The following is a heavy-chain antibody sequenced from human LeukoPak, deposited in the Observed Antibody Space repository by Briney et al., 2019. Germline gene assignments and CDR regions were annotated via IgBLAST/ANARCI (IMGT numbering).Heavy chain of an antibody. V-gene: IGHV3-23*01. D-gene: IGHD3-3*01. Sequence: GGSLRLSCAASGFAFSIYGLSWVRQAPGKGLEWVSGISGSGGNTYYADSVKGRFTISRDNSKNTLYLQMNSLRAEDTAVYYXXXXXXXXXXXIWRGSSCSIDYWGQGTLVTVSS. CDR3: XXXXXXXXXXIWRGSSCSIDY. CDR1: GFAFSIYG. CDR2: ISGSGGNT. J-gene: IGHJ4*02.